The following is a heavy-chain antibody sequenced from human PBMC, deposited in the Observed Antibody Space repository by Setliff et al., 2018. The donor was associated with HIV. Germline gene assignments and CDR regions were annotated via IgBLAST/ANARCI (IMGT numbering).Heavy chain of an antibody. D-gene: IGHD6-6*01. Sequence: SETLSLTCTVSGGFVSRSSYYWGWIRQPRGKRLEWIGTIYYNGDTQYNPSLKSRVIMSVDTSKNQFSLRLISVTAADTAVYYCVRMEATRPPRGLDYWGPGTLVTVSS. J-gene: IGHJ4*02. V-gene: IGHV4-39*01. CDR2: IYYNGDT. CDR3: VRMEATRPPRGLDY. CDR1: GGFVSRSSYY.